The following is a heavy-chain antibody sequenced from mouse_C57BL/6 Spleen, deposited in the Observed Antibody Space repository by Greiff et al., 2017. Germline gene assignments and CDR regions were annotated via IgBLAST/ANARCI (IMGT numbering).Heavy chain of an antibody. Sequence: QVQLQQPGTELVKPGASVQLSFNASGYTFTSYWMHWVKQRPGQGLVWIGNIIPSNGGTNYNVKFKSKATLTVDKSSSTAYMQLSSLTSEDSSVYYCARGGYDYDCFDYWGQGTTLTVSS. D-gene: IGHD2-4*01. V-gene: IGHV1-53*01. CDR3: ARGGYDYDCFDY. CDR2: IIPSNGGT. CDR1: GYTFTSYW. J-gene: IGHJ2*01.